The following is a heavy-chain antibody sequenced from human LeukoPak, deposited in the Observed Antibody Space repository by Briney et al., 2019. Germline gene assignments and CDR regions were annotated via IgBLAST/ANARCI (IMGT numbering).Heavy chain of an antibody. Sequence: SETLSLTCTVSGGSISSYYWSWIRQPPGKGLEWIGEINHSGSTNYNPSLKSRVTISVDTSKDQFSPKLSSVTAADTAVYYCAREHIVGATTLLDYWGQGTLVTVSS. D-gene: IGHD1-26*01. CDR3: AREHIVGATTLLDY. V-gene: IGHV4-34*01. CDR2: INHSGST. J-gene: IGHJ4*02. CDR1: GGSISSYY.